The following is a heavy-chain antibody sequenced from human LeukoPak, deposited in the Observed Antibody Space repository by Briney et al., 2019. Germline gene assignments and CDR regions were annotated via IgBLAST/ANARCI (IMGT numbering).Heavy chain of an antibody. CDR2: ITSNGFYI. J-gene: IGHJ2*01. V-gene: IGHV3-21*01. Sequence: PGGSLRLSCAASGFTVSSNYMSWVRQAPGKGLEWVSSITSNGFYIYYADSLKGRFTISRDTSKDSLSLHINSLRAEDTAIYYCARAPYCISTACSWYLDLWGRGTLVTVSS. D-gene: IGHD2-2*01. CDR3: ARAPYCISTACSWYLDL. CDR1: GFTVSSNY.